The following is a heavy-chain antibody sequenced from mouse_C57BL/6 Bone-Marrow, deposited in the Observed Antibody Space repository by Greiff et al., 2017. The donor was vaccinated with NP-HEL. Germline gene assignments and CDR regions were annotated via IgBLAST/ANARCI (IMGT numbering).Heavy chain of an antibody. J-gene: IGHJ1*03. CDR1: GYTFTSYW. Sequence: VKLQQPGAELVKPGASVKLSCKASGYTFTSYWMHWVKQRPGQGLEWIGMIHPNSGSTNYNEKFKSKATLTVDKSSSTAYMQLSSLTSEDSAVYYCARFITTVGWYFDVWGTGTTVTVSS. CDR2: IHPNSGST. CDR3: ARFITTVGWYFDV. D-gene: IGHD1-1*01. V-gene: IGHV1-64*01.